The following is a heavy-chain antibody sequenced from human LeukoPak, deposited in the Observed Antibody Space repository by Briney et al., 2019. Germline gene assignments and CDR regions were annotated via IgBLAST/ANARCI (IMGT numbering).Heavy chain of an antibody. D-gene: IGHD3-22*01. Sequence: GGSLRLSCAASGFTFSSYGMHWVRQAPGEGLEWVAFIRYDGSNKYYADSVKGRFTISRDNSKNTLYLQMNSLRAEDTAVYYCATTHYYDSSESPFDYWGQGTLVTVSS. CDR3: ATTHYYDSSESPFDY. CDR1: GFTFSSYG. J-gene: IGHJ4*02. CDR2: IRYDGSNK. V-gene: IGHV3-30*02.